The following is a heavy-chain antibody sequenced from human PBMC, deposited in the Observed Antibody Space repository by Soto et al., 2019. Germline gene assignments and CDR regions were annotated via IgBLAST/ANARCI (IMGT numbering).Heavy chain of an antibody. CDR1: GGSVSNKTYY. V-gene: IGHV4-61*01. D-gene: IGHD4-17*01. J-gene: IGHJ4*02. CDR2: VYYGGTT. Sequence: SETLSLTCSVSGGSVSNKTYYWSWIRQPPGKRLEWIGYVYYGGTTNYNPSLKSRVTISVDLSKNQFSLRLSSVTTADTALYYCARTTAVPNTLRSRYFFDYWGQGTLVT. CDR3: ARTTAVPNTLRSRYFFDY.